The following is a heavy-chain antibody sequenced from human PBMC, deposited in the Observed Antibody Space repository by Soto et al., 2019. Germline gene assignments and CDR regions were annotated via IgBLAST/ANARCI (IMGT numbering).Heavy chain of an antibody. D-gene: IGHD3-3*01. V-gene: IGHV4-59*01. J-gene: IGHJ6*03. CDR2: IYYSGST. CDR3: ARCGYDFWSGYSPPYYYYMDV. CDR1: GGSISSYY. Sequence: SETLSLTCTVSGGSISSYYWSWIRQPPGKGLEWIGYIYYSGSTNYNPSLKSRVTISVDTSKNQFSLKLSSVTAADTAVYYCARCGYDFWSGYSPPYYYYMDVWGKGTTVTVSS.